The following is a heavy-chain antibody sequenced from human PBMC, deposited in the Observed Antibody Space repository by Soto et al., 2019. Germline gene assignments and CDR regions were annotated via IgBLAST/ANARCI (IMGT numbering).Heavy chain of an antibody. J-gene: IGHJ4*02. Sequence: PGGSLRLSCAASGFSVSSNYVSWVRQAPGKGLEWVSVVYSVGSTYYADSVKGRFTSSRDSSKNTLYLQMSSLRAEDTAVYYCAGHSHKDYWGQGALVTVSS. V-gene: IGHV3-66*04. CDR1: GFSVSSNY. CDR2: VYSVGST. CDR3: AGHSHKDY.